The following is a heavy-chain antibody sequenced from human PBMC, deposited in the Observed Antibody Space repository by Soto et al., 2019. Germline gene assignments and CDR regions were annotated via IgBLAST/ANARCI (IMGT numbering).Heavy chain of an antibody. J-gene: IGHJ4*02. CDR1: GGTFSSYA. V-gene: IGHV1-69*12. D-gene: IGHD2-15*01. Sequence: QVQLVQSGAEVKKPGSSVKVSCKASGGTFSSYAISWVRQAPGQGLEWMGGIIPIFGTANYAQKFQGRVTITADGSTSTAYMELSSLGSEDTAVYYCARERHQMGWHYYFDYWGQGPLVTVSS. CDR3: ARERHQMGWHYYFDY. CDR2: IIPIFGTA.